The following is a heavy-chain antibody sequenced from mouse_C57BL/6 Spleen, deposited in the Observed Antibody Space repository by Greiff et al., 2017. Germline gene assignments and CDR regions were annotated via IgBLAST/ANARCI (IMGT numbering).Heavy chain of an antibody. CDR2: IYPRSGNT. J-gene: IGHJ4*01. CDR3: ARGDYGYSCYAMDY. Sequence: QVQLKQSGAELARPGASVKLSCKASGYTFTSYGISWVKQRPGQGLEWIGEIYPRSGNTYYNQKFKGKATLTADKSSSTAYMELRSLTSEDSAVYFCARGDYGYSCYAMDYWGQGTSVTVSS. V-gene: IGHV1-81*01. D-gene: IGHD1-2*01. CDR1: GYTFTSYG.